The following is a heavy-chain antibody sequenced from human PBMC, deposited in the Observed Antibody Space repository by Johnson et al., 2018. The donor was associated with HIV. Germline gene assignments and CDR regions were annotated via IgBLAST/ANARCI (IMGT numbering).Heavy chain of an antibody. Sequence: VQLVESGGGVVQPGRSLRLSCAASGFTFSNYPMNWVRQAPGKGLEWVAVISFDGNNKYYADSVKGRFTISRDNAKNSLYLQMNSLRAEDTAVYYCAREADIVVVVAATRGAFDIWGQGTMVTVSS. J-gene: IGHJ3*02. CDR1: GFTFSNYP. D-gene: IGHD2-15*01. CDR2: ISFDGNNK. CDR3: AREADIVVVVAATRGAFDI. V-gene: IGHV3-30-3*01.